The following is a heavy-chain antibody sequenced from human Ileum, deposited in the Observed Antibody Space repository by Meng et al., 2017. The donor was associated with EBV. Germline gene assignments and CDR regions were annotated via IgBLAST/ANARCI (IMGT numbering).Heavy chain of an antibody. CDR3: ARTGVGLAFDY. V-gene: IGHV4-4*03. CDR1: GDSMTNNNR. D-gene: IGHD2-8*01. Sequence: VPLRGSGPSLAKSPGTLSLTCCVSGDSMTNNNRWSWVRQPPGKGLEWIGEIYHSGSTNYNPSPQSRATISVDMSKKQFSLKLRSVTAADTAVYYCARTGVGLAFDYWGLGTLVTVSS. CDR2: IYHSGST. J-gene: IGHJ4*02.